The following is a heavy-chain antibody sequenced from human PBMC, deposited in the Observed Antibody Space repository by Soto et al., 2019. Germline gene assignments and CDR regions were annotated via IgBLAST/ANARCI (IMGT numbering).Heavy chain of an antibody. Sequence: PSETLSLTCTVSGGSVSSGSYYWSWIRQPPGKGLEWIGYIYYSGSTNYNPSLKSRVTISVDTSKNQFSLKLSSVTAAGTAVYYCARGYRGYYFDYWGQGTLVTVSS. CDR1: GGSVSSGSYY. J-gene: IGHJ4*02. V-gene: IGHV4-61*01. CDR3: ARGYRGYYFDY. D-gene: IGHD1-26*01. CDR2: IYYSGST.